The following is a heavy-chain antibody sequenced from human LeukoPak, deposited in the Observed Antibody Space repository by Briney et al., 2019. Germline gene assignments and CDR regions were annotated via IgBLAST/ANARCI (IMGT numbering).Heavy chain of an antibody. Sequence: GRSLRLSCAASGFTFSSYGMHWVRQAPGKGLEWVAVISYDGSNKYYADSVKGRFTISRDNSKNTLYLQMNSLRAEDTAVYYCAKDQWGGRSCSSTSCYNPLYYYYGMDVWGQGITVTVSS. CDR2: ISYDGSNK. J-gene: IGHJ6*02. D-gene: IGHD2-2*02. V-gene: IGHV3-30*18. CDR3: AKDQWGGRSCSSTSCYNPLYYYYGMDV. CDR1: GFTFSSYG.